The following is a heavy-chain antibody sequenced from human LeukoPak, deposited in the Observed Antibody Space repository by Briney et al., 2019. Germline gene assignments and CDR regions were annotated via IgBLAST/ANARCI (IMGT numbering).Heavy chain of an antibody. J-gene: IGHJ4*02. D-gene: IGHD4-23*01. Sequence: SETLSLTCAVSGASISSSGSFWGWFRQPPGKGLELLGTISHSGTTYYNPSLKSRVTISTDTSKNNFSLKLTSVTAADTAIYYCTRDLGNWLIDYWGQGTLVTVSS. CDR1: GASISSSGSF. CDR2: ISHSGTT. CDR3: TRDLGNWLIDY. V-gene: IGHV4-39*07.